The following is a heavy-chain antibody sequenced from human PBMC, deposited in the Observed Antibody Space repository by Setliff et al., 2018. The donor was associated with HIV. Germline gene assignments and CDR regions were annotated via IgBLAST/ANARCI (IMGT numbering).Heavy chain of an antibody. CDR1: GASISSSSYY. Sequence: SETLSLTCAVSGASISSSSYYWGWIRQPPGKGLEWIGNAYHSGRTYYNPSLKSRVAMSIDTSKNQFSLRLNSVTAADTAMYYCVHSLLGAPMVDYWGQGTLVTVSS. CDR3: VHSLLGAPMVDY. CDR2: AYHSGRT. J-gene: IGHJ4*02. V-gene: IGHV4-39*07. D-gene: IGHD3-16*01.